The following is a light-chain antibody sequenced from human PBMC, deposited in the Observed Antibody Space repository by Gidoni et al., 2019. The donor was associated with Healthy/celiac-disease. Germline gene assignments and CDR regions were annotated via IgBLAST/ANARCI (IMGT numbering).Light chain of an antibody. CDR1: SSDVGGYNY. V-gene: IGLV2-14*01. J-gene: IGLJ1*01. CDR3: SSYTSSSTLYV. Sequence: QSALTQPASVSGSPGQSITISCTGPSSDVGGYNYVSWYQQPPGKAPKLMIYDVSNRPSGVSNRFSGSKSGNTASLTISGLQAEDEADYYCSSYTSSSTLYVFGTGTKVTVL. CDR2: DVS.